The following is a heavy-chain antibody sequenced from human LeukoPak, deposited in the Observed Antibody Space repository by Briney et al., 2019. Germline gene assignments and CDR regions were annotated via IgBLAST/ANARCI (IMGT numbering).Heavy chain of an antibody. V-gene: IGHV4-59*01. CDR3: AREDTAMVIFDY. Sequence: SETLSLTCTVSGGSIDSNSWTWIRQPPGKGLEWIGYIYYSGSTNYNPSLKRRVTISLDTSKDQFSLRLSSVTAADTAVYYCAREDTAMVIFDYWGQGTLVTVSS. J-gene: IGHJ4*02. CDR1: GGSIDSNS. CDR2: IYYSGST. D-gene: IGHD5-18*01.